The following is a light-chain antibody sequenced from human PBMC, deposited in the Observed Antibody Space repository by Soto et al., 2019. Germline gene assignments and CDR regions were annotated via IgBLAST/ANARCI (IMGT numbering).Light chain of an antibody. J-gene: IGKJ1*01. V-gene: IGKV3-15*01. Sequence: EIVMTQSPDTLSVSPGERATLSCRASQSVSSNLAWYQQKPGQAPRLLIYGASTRATGIPARFSGSGSGTEFTLTISSLQSEDFAVYYCQQYNNCPWTFGKGTKVGIK. CDR3: QQYNNCPWT. CDR2: GAS. CDR1: QSVSSN.